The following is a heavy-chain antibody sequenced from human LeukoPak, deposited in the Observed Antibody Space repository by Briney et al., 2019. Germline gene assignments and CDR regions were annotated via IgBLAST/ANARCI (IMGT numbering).Heavy chain of an antibody. CDR2: INPNSGGT. CDR3: ARKVGPYYDSSGYYYD. D-gene: IGHD3-22*01. Sequence: ASVKVSCKASGYTFTGYYMHWVRQAPGQGLEWMGWINPNSGGTNYAQKFQGWVTMTRDTSISTAYMELSRLRSEDTAVYYCARKVGPYYDSSGYYYDWGQGTLVTVSS. CDR1: GYTFTGYY. V-gene: IGHV1-2*04. J-gene: IGHJ4*02.